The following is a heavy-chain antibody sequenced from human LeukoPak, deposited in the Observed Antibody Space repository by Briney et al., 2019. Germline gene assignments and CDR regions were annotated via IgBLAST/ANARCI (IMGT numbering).Heavy chain of an antibody. V-gene: IGHV3-49*03. CDR3: TRMTEPGYDFWSGSYYYYYMDV. J-gene: IGHJ6*03. CDR2: IRSKAYGGTT. D-gene: IGHD3-3*01. CDR1: GFTFGDYA. Sequence: GGSLRLSCTASGFTFGDYAMSWFRQAPGKGLEWVGFIRSKAYGGTTEYAASVKGRFTISRDDSKSIAYLQMNSLKTEDTAVYYCTRMTEPGYDFWSGSYYYYYMDVWGKGTTVTVSS.